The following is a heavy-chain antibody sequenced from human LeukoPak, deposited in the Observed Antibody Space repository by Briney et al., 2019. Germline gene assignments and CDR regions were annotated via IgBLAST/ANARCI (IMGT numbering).Heavy chain of an antibody. CDR1: GGSISSYY. J-gene: IGHJ6*02. CDR2: IYYSGST. V-gene: IGHV4-59*12. D-gene: IGHD4-17*01. Sequence: PSETLSLTCTVSGGSISSYYWSWIRQPPGKGLEWIGYIYYSGSTNYNPSLKSRVTISVHTSKNQFSLKLSSVTAADTAVYYCARGPYGEYYYYGMDVWGQGTTVTVSS. CDR3: ARGPYGEYYYYGMDV.